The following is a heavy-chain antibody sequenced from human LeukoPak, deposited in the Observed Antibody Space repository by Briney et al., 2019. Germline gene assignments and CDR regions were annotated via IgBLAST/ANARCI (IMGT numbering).Heavy chain of an antibody. CDR1: GFTFSNYG. J-gene: IGHJ4*02. CDR2: INTNTGNP. D-gene: IGHD6-19*01. Sequence: GASVKVSCKASGFTFSNYGINWVRQAPGQGLEWMGWINTNTGNPTYAQGFTGRFVFSLDTSVSTAYLQISSLKAEDTAVYYCAREGVQQGPLIDYWGQGTLVTVSS. V-gene: IGHV7-4-1*02. CDR3: AREGVQQGPLIDY.